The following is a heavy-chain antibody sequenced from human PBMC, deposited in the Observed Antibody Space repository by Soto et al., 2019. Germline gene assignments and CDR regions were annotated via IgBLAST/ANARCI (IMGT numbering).Heavy chain of an antibody. CDR2: IWYDGSKK. CDR1: GFTFSSYG. V-gene: IGHV3-33*01. CDR3: AREGAAAAGARCNWFDP. D-gene: IGHD6-13*01. J-gene: IGHJ5*02. Sequence: QVQLVESGGGVVQPGRSLRLSCAASGFTFSSYGMHWVRQAPGKGLEWVAVIWYDGSKKYYADSVKGRFTISRDNSKNTLYLQMNRLRAEDKAGYYCAREGAAAAGARCNWFDPRGQGTLVTVSS.